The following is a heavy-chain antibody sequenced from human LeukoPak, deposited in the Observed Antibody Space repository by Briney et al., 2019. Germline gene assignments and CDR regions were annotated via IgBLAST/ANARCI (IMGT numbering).Heavy chain of an antibody. CDR3: ARGVLRQLVRRRPSVTSRKTTTNEYFQH. CDR2: IYYSGST. CDR1: GGSVSSGSYY. V-gene: IGHV4-61*01. Sequence: PSETLSLTCTVSGGSVSSGSYYWSWIRQPPGKGLEWIGYIYYSGSTNYNPSLKSRVTISVDTSKNQFSLKLSSVTAADTAVYYCARGVLRQLVRRRPSVTSRKTTTNEYFQHWGQGTLVTVSS. J-gene: IGHJ1*01. D-gene: IGHD6-13*01.